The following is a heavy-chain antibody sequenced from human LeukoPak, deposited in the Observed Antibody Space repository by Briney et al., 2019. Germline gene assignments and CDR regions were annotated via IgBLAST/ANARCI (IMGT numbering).Heavy chain of an antibody. CDR2: ISYDGSNK. CDR1: GFTFSSYG. J-gene: IGHJ4*02. Sequence: GGSLRLSCAASGFTFSSYGMHWVRQAPGKGLEWVTVISYDGSNKYYADSVKGRFTISRDNSKNTLYLQMNSLRAEDTAVYYCAKDIRGYCSGGSCYSGLDWGQGTLVTVSS. CDR3: AKDIRGYCSGGSCYSGLD. V-gene: IGHV3-30*18. D-gene: IGHD2-15*01.